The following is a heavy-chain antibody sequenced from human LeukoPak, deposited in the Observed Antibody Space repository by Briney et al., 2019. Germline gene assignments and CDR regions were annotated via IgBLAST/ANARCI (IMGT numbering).Heavy chain of an antibody. D-gene: IGHD3-9*01. CDR3: ARVILTGYYYDS. CDR1: GFTFSTYA. J-gene: IGHJ4*02. Sequence: GSLRLSCAASGFTFSTYAMHWGRQAPGKGLEFVSGISSNGGNTYYANSLKGRFTISRDNSKNTLYLQMGSLRPEDMAVYHCARVILTGYYYDSWGQGTLVTVSS. V-gene: IGHV3-64*01. CDR2: ISSNGGNT.